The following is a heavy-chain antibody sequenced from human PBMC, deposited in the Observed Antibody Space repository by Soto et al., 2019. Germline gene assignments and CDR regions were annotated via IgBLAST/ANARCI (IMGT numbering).Heavy chain of an antibody. CDR3: ARDGGSLRFDP. J-gene: IGHJ5*02. CDR2: IYYSGST. Sequence: QVQLQESGPGLVKPSETPSLTCTVSGGSISSYYWGWIRQPPGKGLEWIGYIYYSGSTNYNPSLKSRVTIPVDTSKNQCSLKLSSVTAADTAVYYCARDGGSLRFDPWGQGTLVTVSS. V-gene: IGHV4-59*01. D-gene: IGHD3-16*01. CDR1: GGSISSYY.